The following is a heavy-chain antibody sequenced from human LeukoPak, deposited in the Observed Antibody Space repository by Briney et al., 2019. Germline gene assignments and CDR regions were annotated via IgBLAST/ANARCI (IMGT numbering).Heavy chain of an antibody. CDR2: IDPNTGDS. CDR3: ASASIAVAGLFDY. D-gene: IGHD6-19*01. J-gene: IGHJ4*02. V-gene: IGHV1-2*02. Sequence: ASVKVSCKASEYTFTGYYIHWVRQAPGQGLEWMGWIDPNTGDSNYVQKFQGRVTMTRDTSISTAYMELSRLRSDDTAVYYCASASIAVAGLFDYWGQGTLVTVSS. CDR1: EYTFTGYY.